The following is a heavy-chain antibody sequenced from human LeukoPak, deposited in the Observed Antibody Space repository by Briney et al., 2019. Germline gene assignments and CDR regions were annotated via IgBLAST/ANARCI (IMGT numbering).Heavy chain of an antibody. CDR2: IYPGDSDT. D-gene: IGHD3-10*01. CDR1: GYSFTSYW. V-gene: IGHV5-51*01. J-gene: IGHJ4*02. CDR3: ARRYYYGSGSRYYFDY. Sequence: GESLKISCKGSGYSFTSYWIGWVRQMPGKGLEWTGIIYPGDSDTRYSPSFQGQVTISADKSISTAYLQWSSLKASDTAMYYCARRYYYGSGSRYYFDYWGQGTLVTVSS.